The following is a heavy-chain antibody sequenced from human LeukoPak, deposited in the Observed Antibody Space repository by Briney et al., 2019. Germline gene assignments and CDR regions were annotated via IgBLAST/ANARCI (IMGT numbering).Heavy chain of an antibody. Sequence: ASVKVSCKTSGYTFADYFIHWVRQAPGQGVEWMGRINANSGGTEYQQKFQGRVTMTRYTSISTAYVEVNWLISDDTAIYYCARDVSSTPNWEFDYWGQGTLVTVSS. J-gene: IGHJ4*02. D-gene: IGHD1-26*01. CDR3: ARDVSSTPNWEFDY. CDR2: INANSGGT. V-gene: IGHV1-2*06. CDR1: GYTFADYF.